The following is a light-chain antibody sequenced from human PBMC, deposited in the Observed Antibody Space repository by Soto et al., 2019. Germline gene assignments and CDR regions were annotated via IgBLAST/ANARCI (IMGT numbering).Light chain of an antibody. V-gene: IGLV2-23*01. CDR2: QGT. CDR3: CSKAGNARFV. J-gene: IGLJ2*01. CDR1: SSDIENYNL. Sequence: QSVLTQPASVSGSPGQSITISCTGASSDIENYNLVSWYQQHPGKAPKLMIYQGTKRPSGVSNRLSGSKSGNTASLTISGLQAEDEADYYCCSKAGNARFVFGGGTKLTV.